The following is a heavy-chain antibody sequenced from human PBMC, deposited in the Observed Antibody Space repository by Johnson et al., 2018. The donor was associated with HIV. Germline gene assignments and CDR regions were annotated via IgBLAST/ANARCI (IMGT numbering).Heavy chain of an antibody. D-gene: IGHD3-10*02. CDR2: ISWDGGST. V-gene: IGHV3-43*01. CDR1: GFTFDDYT. CDR3: AKDGSGDVRGAFDI. Sequence: VLLVESGGGVVQPGGSLRLSCAASGFTFDDYTMHWVRQAPGKGLEWVSLISWDGGSTYYADSVKGRFTISRDNSKNSLYLQMNSLRTEDTALYYCAKDGSGDVRGAFDIWGQGTMVTVSS. J-gene: IGHJ3*02.